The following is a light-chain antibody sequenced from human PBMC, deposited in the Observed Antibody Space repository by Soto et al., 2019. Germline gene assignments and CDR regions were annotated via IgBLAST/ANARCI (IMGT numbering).Light chain of an antibody. CDR3: QSYDSSLSVV. CDR2: GNS. J-gene: IGLJ2*01. V-gene: IGLV1-40*01. CDR1: SSNIGAGYD. Sequence: QSVLTQPPSVSGASGQRVTISCTGSSSNIGAGYDVHWYQQLPGTAPKLLIYGNSNRPSGVPDRFSGSKSGTSASLAITGLQAEDEADYYCQSYDSSLSVVFGGGTKLTVL.